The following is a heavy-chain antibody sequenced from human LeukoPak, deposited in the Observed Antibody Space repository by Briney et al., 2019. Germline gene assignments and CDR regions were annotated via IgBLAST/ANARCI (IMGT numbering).Heavy chain of an antibody. V-gene: IGHV4-61*01. D-gene: IGHD2-15*01. Sequence: PSETLSLTCTVSGGSVSSGTYYWSWIRQPPGKGLEWIGYIYYSGSTNYNPSLKSRVTISVDTSKNQFSLKLNSVTAADTAVYYCARGGYSPATWGQGTLVTVSS. CDR2: IYYSGST. CDR3: ARGGYSPAT. CDR1: GGSVSSGTYY. J-gene: IGHJ4*02.